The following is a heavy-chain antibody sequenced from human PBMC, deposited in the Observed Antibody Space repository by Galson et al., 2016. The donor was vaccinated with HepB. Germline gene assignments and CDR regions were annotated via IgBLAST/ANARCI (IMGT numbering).Heavy chain of an antibody. J-gene: IGHJ4*02. Sequence: SVKVSCKTSGYSFTTYAIHWVRQAPGQGLEWMGWINTNTGNPTYAPGFTGRFVFSFDTSVRTAYLVISSLKAEDTAVYYCARESDGQWLVHFDYWGQGTLVTVSS. V-gene: IGHV7-4-1*02. CDR2: INTNTGNP. CDR1: GYSFTTYA. CDR3: ARESDGQWLVHFDY. D-gene: IGHD6-19*01.